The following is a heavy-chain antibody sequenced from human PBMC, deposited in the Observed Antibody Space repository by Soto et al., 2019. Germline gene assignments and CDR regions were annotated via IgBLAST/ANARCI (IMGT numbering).Heavy chain of an antibody. J-gene: IGHJ3*02. CDR2: ISGSSGST. CDR1: GFTFSSYA. CDR3: AKGSPIVVVVAATLFDAFDI. Sequence: GGSLRLSCAASGFTFSSYAMSWVRQAPGKGLEWVSAISGSSGSTYYADSVKGRFTISRDNSKNTLYLQMNSLRAEDTAVYYCAKGSPIVVVVAATLFDAFDIWGQGTMVTVSS. D-gene: IGHD2-15*01. V-gene: IGHV3-23*01.